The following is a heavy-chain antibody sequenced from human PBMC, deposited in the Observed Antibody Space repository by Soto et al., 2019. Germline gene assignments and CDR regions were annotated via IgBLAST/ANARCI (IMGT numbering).Heavy chain of an antibody. V-gene: IGHV4-39*01. CDR2: IYYSGST. Sequence: SETLSLTCTVSGDSITSNSYFWAWIRQPPGKGLEWIGSIYYSGSTYYNPSLKSRVTISVDTSKNQFSLKLSSVTAADTAVYYCARGGSLWFGELSAYYYGMDVWGQGTTVTVSS. J-gene: IGHJ6*02. CDR1: GDSITSNSYF. CDR3: ARGGSLWFGELSAYYYGMDV. D-gene: IGHD3-10*01.